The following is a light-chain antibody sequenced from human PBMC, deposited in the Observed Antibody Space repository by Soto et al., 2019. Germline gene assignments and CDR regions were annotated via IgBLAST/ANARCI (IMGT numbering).Light chain of an antibody. CDR2: WAS. J-gene: IGKJ2*01. V-gene: IGKV4-1*01. Sequence: DIVMTQSPDSLSVSLGERATINCKSSQTFFHTSYNKDFLAWYQQKAGQPPKLLFYWASTRESGVPARFSGGGSGTDFSLTISSLQPEDVAVYYCQQYYSSVTFGQGTKLEIK. CDR1: QTFFHTSYNKDF. CDR3: QQYYSSVT.